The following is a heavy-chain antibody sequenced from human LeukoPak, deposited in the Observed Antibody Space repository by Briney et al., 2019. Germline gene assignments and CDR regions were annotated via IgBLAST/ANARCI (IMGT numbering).Heavy chain of an antibody. CDR2: ISAYNGNT. Sequence: ASVKVSCKASGYTFTSYGISWVRQAPGQGLEWMGWISAYNGNTNYAQKLQGRVTMTTNTSTSTAYMELRSLRSDDTAVYYCARGNGYCSSTSCEENYYYMDVWGKGTTVTASS. CDR1: GYTFTSYG. V-gene: IGHV1-18*01. D-gene: IGHD2-2*03. CDR3: ARGNGYCSSTSCEENYYYMDV. J-gene: IGHJ6*03.